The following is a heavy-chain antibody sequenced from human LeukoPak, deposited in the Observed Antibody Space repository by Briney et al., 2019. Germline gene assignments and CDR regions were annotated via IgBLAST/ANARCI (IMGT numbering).Heavy chain of an antibody. CDR3: ARSSSSSWYWFDP. CDR2: IIPILGIA. CDR1: GGTFSSYA. Sequence: SVKVSCKASGGTFSSYAISWVRQAPGQGLGWMGRIIPILGIANYAQKFQGRVTITADKSTSTAYMELSSLRSEDTAVYYCARSSSSSWYWFDPWGQGTLVTVSS. V-gene: IGHV1-69*04. D-gene: IGHD6-13*01. J-gene: IGHJ5*02.